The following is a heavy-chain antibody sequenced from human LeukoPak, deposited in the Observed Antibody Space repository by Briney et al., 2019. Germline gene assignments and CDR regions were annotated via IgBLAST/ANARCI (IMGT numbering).Heavy chain of an antibody. V-gene: IGHV1-8*01. CDR1: GYTFTSYD. CDR3: ARFVGQLALYYYYYMDV. CDR2: MNTNSGNT. Sequence: ASVKVSCKASGYTFTSYDINWVRQATGQGLEWMGWMNTNSGNTGYAQKFQGRVTMTRHTSISTAYMELSSLRSEDTAVYYCARFVGQLALYYYYYMDVWGKGTTVTVSS. J-gene: IGHJ6*03. D-gene: IGHD6-6*01.